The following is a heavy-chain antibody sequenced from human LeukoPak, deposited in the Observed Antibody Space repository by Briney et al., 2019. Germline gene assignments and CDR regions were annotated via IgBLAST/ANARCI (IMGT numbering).Heavy chain of an antibody. CDR3: ARDLLYSSGLDY. CDR2: ISSSSSYI. CDR1: GFTFSSYS. D-gene: IGHD6-19*01. Sequence: PGGSLRLSCAPSGFTFSSYSMNWVRQAPGKGLEWVSSISSSSSYIYYADSVKGRFTISRDNAKNSLYLQMNSLRAEDTAVYYCARDLLYSSGLDYWGQGTLVTVSS. J-gene: IGHJ4*02. V-gene: IGHV3-21*01.